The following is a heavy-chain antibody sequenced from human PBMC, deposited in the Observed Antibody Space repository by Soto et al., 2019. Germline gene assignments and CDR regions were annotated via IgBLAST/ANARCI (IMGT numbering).Heavy chain of an antibody. D-gene: IGHD3-9*01. CDR2: IWYDGSNK. J-gene: IGHJ4*02. CDR1: GFTFSSYG. V-gene: IGHV3-33*01. Sequence: GGSLRLSCAASGFTFSSYGMHWVRQAPGKGLEWVAVIWYDGSNKYYADSVKGRFTISRDNSKNTLYLQMNSLRAEDTAVYYCARDALYDILTGAVDYWGQGTLVTVSS. CDR3: ARDALYDILTGAVDY.